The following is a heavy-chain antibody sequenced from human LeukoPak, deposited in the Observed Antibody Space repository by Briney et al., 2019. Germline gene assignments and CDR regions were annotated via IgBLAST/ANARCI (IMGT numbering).Heavy chain of an antibody. CDR1: GGSFSGYY. Sequence: SGTLSLTCAVYGGSFSGYYWSWIRQPPGKGLEWIGEINHSGSTNYNPSLKSRVTISVDTSKNQFSLKLSSVTAADTAVYYCARARTIPRLFDYWGQGTLVTVSS. D-gene: IGHD3-10*01. CDR3: ARARTIPRLFDY. J-gene: IGHJ4*02. V-gene: IGHV4-34*01. CDR2: INHSGST.